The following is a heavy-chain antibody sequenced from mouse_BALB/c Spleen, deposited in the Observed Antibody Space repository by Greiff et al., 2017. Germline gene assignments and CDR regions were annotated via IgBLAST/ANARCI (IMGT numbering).Heavy chain of an antibody. D-gene: IGHD3-1*01. CDR3: ANGGHRNFDV. Sequence: QVQLKQPGAELVKPGPSVLLSCKASGYNFTSYWIIWVTLRPVQGLEWIGDIYPGSGSTNYNEKLKSKSTLTVDTSSNTAYMQLSSLASEDSALYYCANGGHRNFDVGGAGTTVTVT. J-gene: IGHJ1*01. CDR2: IYPGSGST. V-gene: IGHV1-55*01. CDR1: GYNFTSYW.